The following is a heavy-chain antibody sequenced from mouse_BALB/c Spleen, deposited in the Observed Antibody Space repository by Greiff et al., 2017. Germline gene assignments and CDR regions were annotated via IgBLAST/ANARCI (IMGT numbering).Heavy chain of an antibody. J-gene: IGHJ3*01. D-gene: IGHD2-10*02. CDR3: ARDRVSWFAY. CDR2: INSNGGST. Sequence: EVQGVESGGGLVQPGGSLKLSCAASGFTFSSYGMSWVRQTPDKRLELVATINSNGGSTFYPDSVKGRFTISRDNAKNTLYLQMSSLKSEDTAMYYCARDRVSWFAYWGQGTLVTVSA. CDR1: GFTFSSYG. V-gene: IGHV5-6-3*01.